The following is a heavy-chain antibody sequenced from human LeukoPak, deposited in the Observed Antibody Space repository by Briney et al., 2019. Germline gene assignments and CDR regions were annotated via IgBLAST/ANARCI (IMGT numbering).Heavy chain of an antibody. CDR2: MNPNSGNT. CDR3: ARGRAQLYYGSGIDEGY. Sequence: ASVKVSCKASGHTFTSYDINWVRQATGQGLEWMGWMNPNSGNTGYAQKFQGRVTMTRNTSISAAYMELSSLRSEDTAVYYCARGRAQLYYGSGIDEGYWGQGTLVTVSS. V-gene: IGHV1-8*01. CDR1: GHTFTSYD. J-gene: IGHJ4*02. D-gene: IGHD3-10*01.